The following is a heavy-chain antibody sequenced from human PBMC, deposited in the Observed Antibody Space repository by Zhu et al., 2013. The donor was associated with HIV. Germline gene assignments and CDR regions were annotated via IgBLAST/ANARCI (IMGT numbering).Heavy chain of an antibody. Sequence: QVQLVQSGAEVKKPGASVKVSCKASGYTFTSYGISWVRQAPGQGLEWMGWISAYNGNTNYAQKLQGRVTMTTDTSTSTAYMELRSLRSDDTAVYYCARDPDSPMYDYYDSSGYSVYWGQGTLVTVSS. CDR3: ARDPDSPMYDYYDSSGYSVY. CDR2: ISAYNGNT. D-gene: IGHD3-22*01. J-gene: IGHJ4*02. CDR1: GYTFTSYG. V-gene: IGHV1-18*01.